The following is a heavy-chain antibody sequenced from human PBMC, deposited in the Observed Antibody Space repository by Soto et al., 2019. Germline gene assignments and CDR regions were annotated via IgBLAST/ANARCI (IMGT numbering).Heavy chain of an antibody. J-gene: IGHJ4*02. CDR3: AQDRGWGVVSPSHDY. CDR1: GFTFRTFV. CDR2: IRGTGGET. D-gene: IGHD3-16*01. V-gene: IGHV3-23*01. Sequence: EVQLLESGGGIVQPGGSLTVSCPASGFTFRTFVMSWVRQAAGKGLAWVSAIRGTGGETFYADSVRGRFTISRDNSKNTLYLQLNSLRDEATALYFCAQDRGWGVVSPSHDYCGQGTLVTVSS.